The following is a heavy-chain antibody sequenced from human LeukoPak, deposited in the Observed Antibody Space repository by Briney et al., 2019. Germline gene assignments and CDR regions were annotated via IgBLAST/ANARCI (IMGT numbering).Heavy chain of an antibody. CDR2: IWNDGSQK. CDR3: VRLAGGDGHKGGWFDP. Sequence: GGSLRLSCEASGFSFRSHGIYWVRQPPGKGLEWVALIWNDGSQKYYVDSVMGRFTVSRDNSKNTVDLQMNSLRVEDTAVYYCVRLAGGDGHKGGWFDPWGQGTLVLVSS. CDR1: GFSFRSHG. D-gene: IGHD3-16*01. J-gene: IGHJ5*02. V-gene: IGHV3-33*07.